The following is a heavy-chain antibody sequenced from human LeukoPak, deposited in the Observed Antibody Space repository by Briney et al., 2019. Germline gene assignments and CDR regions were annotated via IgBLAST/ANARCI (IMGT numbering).Heavy chain of an antibody. Sequence: PGGSLRLSCAASGFTFSSYGMNWVRQAPGKGLEWVSSISGSSSYVYYADSAKGRFTISRDNAKNSLYLHMNSLRAEDTAVYYCAKAYYDPSGYSYYFDYWGQGTLVTVSS. CDR1: GFTFSSYG. CDR3: AKAYYDPSGYSYYFDY. V-gene: IGHV3-21*01. D-gene: IGHD3-22*01. J-gene: IGHJ4*02. CDR2: ISGSSSYV.